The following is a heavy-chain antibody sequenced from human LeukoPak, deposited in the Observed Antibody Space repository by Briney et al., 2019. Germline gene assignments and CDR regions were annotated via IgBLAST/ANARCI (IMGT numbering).Heavy chain of an antibody. J-gene: IGHJ3*02. D-gene: IGHD5-12*01. Sequence: SETLSLTCAVYGGPFNDYYWNWLRQPPGKGLEWIGEINHSGSTNYHPSYKSRVTISLDTSQNHFSLKLTSVTAADTAVYYCARSGRDVGFAFDIWGQGTLVTISS. CDR2: INHSGST. V-gene: IGHV4-34*01. CDR3: ARSGRDVGFAFDI. CDR1: GGPFNDYY.